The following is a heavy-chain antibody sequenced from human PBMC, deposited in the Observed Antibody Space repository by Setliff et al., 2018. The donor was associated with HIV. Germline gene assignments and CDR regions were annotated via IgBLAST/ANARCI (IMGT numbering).Heavy chain of an antibody. CDR2: IISILDIT. CDR1: GGTSSTHA. D-gene: IGHD3-10*01. V-gene: IGHV1-69*10. J-gene: IGHJ3*02. CDR3: AGPRGDEAFDI. Sequence: SVKVSCKASGGTSSTHAMNWVRQAPGQGLEWMGQIISILDITTYAQQLQGRVTITADESTSTFYMELSSLRSADTAVYYCAGPRGDEAFDIWGQGTKGTVSS.